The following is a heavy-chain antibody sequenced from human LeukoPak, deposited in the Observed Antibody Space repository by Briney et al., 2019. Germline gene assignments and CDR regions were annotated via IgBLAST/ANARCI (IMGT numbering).Heavy chain of an antibody. CDR3: ARAQVGARKYYYYYYMDV. CDR1: GYTFTGYY. J-gene: IGHJ6*03. D-gene: IGHD1-26*01. Sequence: ASVKVSCKASGYTFTGYYMHWVRQAPGQGLEWMGWINPNSGGTNYAQKFQGRVTMTRDTSISTAYMELSRLRSDDTALYYCARAQVGARKYYYYYYMDVWGKGTTVTVSS. V-gene: IGHV1-2*02. CDR2: INPNSGGT.